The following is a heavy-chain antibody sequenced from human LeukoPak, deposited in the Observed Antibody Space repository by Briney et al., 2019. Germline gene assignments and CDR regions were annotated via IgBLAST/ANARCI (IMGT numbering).Heavy chain of an antibody. CDR1: GFTFSSYS. J-gene: IGHJ4*02. Sequence: GAALRLCCAASGFTFSSYSMNWVRQTQGKGLGWVSYISGSSSTIYYADSVRGRFTISRDSAKNSLYLQMNSLRVEDTAVYYCARNAISVAGFSDYWGQGTLVTVSA. CDR3: ARNAISVAGFSDY. D-gene: IGHD6-19*01. CDR2: ISGSSSTI. V-gene: IGHV3-48*01.